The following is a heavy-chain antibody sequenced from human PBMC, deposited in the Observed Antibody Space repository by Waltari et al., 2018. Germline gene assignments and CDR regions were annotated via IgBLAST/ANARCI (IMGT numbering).Heavy chain of an antibody. Sequence: QVQLVQSGAEVKKPGSSVKVSCKASGGTFSSYAISWVRQATGQGLEWMGGCIPICGTANYAQKFQVRVRSTTDESTSTAYMEVSSLRSEDTAVYYCARGHERSSGAFDIWGQGTMGTVSS. CDR2: CIPICGTA. CDR1: GGTFSSYA. V-gene: IGHV1-69*05. D-gene: IGHD3-10*01. CDR3: ARGHERSSGAFDI. J-gene: IGHJ3*02.